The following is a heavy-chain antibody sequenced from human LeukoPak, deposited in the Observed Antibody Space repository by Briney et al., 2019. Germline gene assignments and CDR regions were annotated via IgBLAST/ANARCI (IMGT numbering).Heavy chain of an antibody. J-gene: IGHJ4*02. Sequence: PGGSLRLSCAAAGFTFSSYSMNWVRQAPGKGLEWVSSISSSSSYIYYAESGKGRFTISRDNAKNSLYLQMNSLRAEDTAVYYCARGRPHGNDYWGQGTLVTVSS. D-gene: IGHD4-23*01. CDR1: GFTFSSYS. CDR3: ARGRPHGNDY. V-gene: IGHV3-21*01. CDR2: ISSSSSYI.